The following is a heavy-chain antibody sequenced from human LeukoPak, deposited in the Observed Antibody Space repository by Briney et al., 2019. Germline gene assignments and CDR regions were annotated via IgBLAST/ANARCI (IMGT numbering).Heavy chain of an antibody. CDR3: AREGYSSSWYFHDAFDI. D-gene: IGHD6-13*01. CDR1: GGSISSYY. J-gene: IGHJ3*02. V-gene: IGHV4-59*13. CDR2: IYYSGST. Sequence: SETLSLTCTVSGGSISSYYWSWIRQPPGKGLEWIGYIYYSGSTNYNPSLKSRVTISVDTSKNQFSLKLSSVTVADTAVYYCAREGYSSSWYFHDAFDIWGQGTMVTVSS.